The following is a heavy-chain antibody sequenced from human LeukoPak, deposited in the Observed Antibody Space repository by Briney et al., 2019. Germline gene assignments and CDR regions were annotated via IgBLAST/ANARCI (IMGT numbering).Heavy chain of an antibody. CDR1: GYTFTSYY. D-gene: IGHD3-3*01. J-gene: IGHJ3*02. V-gene: IGHV1-46*01. Sequence: GASVKVSCKASGYTFTSYYMNWVRQAPGQGLEWMGIINPSGGSTSYAQKFQGRVTMTRDTPTSTVHMELSSLRSEDTAVYYCARDRPRGRSGYYDAFDIWGQGTMVTVSS. CDR2: INPSGGST. CDR3: ARDRPRGRSGYYDAFDI.